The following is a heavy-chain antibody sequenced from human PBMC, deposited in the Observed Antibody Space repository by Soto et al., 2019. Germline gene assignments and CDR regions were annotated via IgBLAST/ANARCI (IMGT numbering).Heavy chain of an antibody. CDR2: IYYSGST. V-gene: IGHV4-59*01. J-gene: IGHJ6*02. CDR3: AREGYSSGSYYYYGMDV. CDR1: GGSISSYY. Sequence: QVQLQESGPGLVKPSETLSLTCTVSGGSISSYYWSWIRQPPGKGLEWIGYIYYSGSTNYNPSLKSRVTIAVDTSKNQFSLKLSSVTAADTAVYYCAREGYSSGSYYYYGMDVWGQGTTVTVSS. D-gene: IGHD3-22*01.